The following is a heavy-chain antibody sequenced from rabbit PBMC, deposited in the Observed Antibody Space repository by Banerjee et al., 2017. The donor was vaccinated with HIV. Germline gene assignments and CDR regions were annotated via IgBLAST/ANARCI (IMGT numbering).Heavy chain of an antibody. CDR3: ARRGIATMTMVINL. Sequence: QSLEESGGDLVKPGASLTLTCTASGFSFSSSYYMCWVRQAPGKGLEWIACIYAGSSGSTYYASWAKGRFTISKTSSTTVTLQMTSLTAADTATYFCARRGIATMTMVINLWGQGTLVTVS. V-gene: IGHV1S40*01. CDR1: GFSFSSSYY. D-gene: IGHD2-1*01. CDR2: IYAGSSGST. J-gene: IGHJ4*01.